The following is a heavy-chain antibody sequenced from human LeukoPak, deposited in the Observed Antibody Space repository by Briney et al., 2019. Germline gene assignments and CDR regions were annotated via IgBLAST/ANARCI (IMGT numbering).Heavy chain of an antibody. CDR2: IIPILGIA. Sequence: SVKVSCKASGATFTSYAISWVRQAPGQGLEWMGRIIPILGIANYAQKFQSRVTITADKSNSSAYLELSRLRSETTAVYYLARELVRSWFDPWGQGTLVTVSS. D-gene: IGHD1-26*01. CDR1: GATFTSYA. CDR3: ARELVRSWFDP. J-gene: IGHJ5*02. V-gene: IGHV1-69*04.